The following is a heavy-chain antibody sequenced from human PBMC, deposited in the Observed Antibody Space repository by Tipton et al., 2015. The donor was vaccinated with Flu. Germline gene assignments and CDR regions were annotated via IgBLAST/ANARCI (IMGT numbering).Heavy chain of an antibody. CDR1: GYSFTSYD. D-gene: IGHD1-7*01. Sequence: QLVQSGAEVKKPGASVKVSCKASGYSFTSYDINWVRQVAGQGLEWMGWMNPNSGNTAYAQKFQGRVTMTRNTSINTAYMELSSLRSEDTAVYYCARPLNWNYYWFDPWGQGTLVTVSS. V-gene: IGHV1-8*01. CDR2: MNPNSGNT. J-gene: IGHJ5*02. CDR3: ARPLNWNYYWFDP.